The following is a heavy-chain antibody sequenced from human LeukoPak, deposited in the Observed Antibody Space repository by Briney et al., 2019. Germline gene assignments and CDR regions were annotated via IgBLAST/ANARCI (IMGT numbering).Heavy chain of an antibody. CDR2: ISYDGSNK. J-gene: IGHJ6*03. V-gene: IGHV3-30*04. D-gene: IGHD3-16*02. CDR1: GFSFSSYA. Sequence: PGGSLRLSCAASGFSFSSYAMHWVRQAPGKGLKWVAFISYDGSNKYYADSVKGRFTISRDNSKNTLYLQMNSLRAEDTAVYYCAKAGVVGSYRLYYYYYYMDVWGKGTTVTISS. CDR3: AKAGVVGSYRLYYYYYYMDV.